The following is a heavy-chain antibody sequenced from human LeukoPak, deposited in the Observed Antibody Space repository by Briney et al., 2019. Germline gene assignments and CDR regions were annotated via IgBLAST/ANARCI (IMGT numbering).Heavy chain of an antibody. CDR1: GFTFSSYA. D-gene: IGHD2-2*01. J-gene: IGHJ4*02. CDR3: AKVERGYYSSTSCLFDY. V-gene: IGHV3-23*01. CDR2: ISGSGGST. Sequence: PGGSLRLSCAASGFTFSSYAMSWVRQAPGKGLEWVSAISGSGGSTYYADSVKGRFTISRDNSKNTLYLQMNSLRAEDTAVYYCAKVERGYYSSTSCLFDYWGQGTLVTVSS.